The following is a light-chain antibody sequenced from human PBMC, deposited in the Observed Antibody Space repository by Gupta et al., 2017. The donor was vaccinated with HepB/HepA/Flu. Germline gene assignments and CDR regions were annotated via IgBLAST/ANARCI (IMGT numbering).Light chain of an antibody. V-gene: IGKV3-15*01. CDR1: QSVSSN. J-gene: IGKJ4*01. CDR3: QQYNNWLLLT. CDR2: GAS. Sequence: EIVMTQSPATLSVSPGERATLSCRASQSVSSNLAWYQKKPGQAPRLLTYGASTRATGIPARLSGSGSGTEFTLTISSLQSEDFAVYYCQQYNNWLLLTFGGGTKVEIK.